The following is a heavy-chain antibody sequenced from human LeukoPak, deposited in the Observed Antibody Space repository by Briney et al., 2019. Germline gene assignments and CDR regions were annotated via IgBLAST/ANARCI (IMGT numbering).Heavy chain of an antibody. J-gene: IGHJ6*02. D-gene: IGHD3-9*01. CDR3: ATALGGAYYDILTGYPNGYYYYGMDV. Sequence: PSETLSLTCTVSGGSISSYYWSWIRQPPGKGLEWIGYIYYSGSTNYNPSLKSRVTISVDTSKNQFSLKLSSVTAADTAVYYCATALGGAYYDILTGYPNGYYYYGMDVWGQGTTVTVSS. CDR1: GGSISSYY. V-gene: IGHV4-59*01. CDR2: IYYSGST.